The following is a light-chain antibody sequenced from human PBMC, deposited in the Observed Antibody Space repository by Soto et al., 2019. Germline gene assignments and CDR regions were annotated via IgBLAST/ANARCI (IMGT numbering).Light chain of an antibody. J-gene: IGLJ1*01. CDR3: CAYTSTSALYV. CDR1: NSDVGGYKY. V-gene: IGLV2-14*01. CDR2: EVS. Sequence: QSVLTQPASVSGSPGQSVTISCTGTNSDVGGYKYVSWYQQHPGKAPKLMIYEVSNRPSGVSNRFSGSKSGNTASLTISGLQTEDEADYYCCAYTSTSALYVFGTGTKVTVL.